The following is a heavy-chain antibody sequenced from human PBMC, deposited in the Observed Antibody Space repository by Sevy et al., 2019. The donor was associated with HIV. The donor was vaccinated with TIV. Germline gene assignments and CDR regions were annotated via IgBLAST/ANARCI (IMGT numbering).Heavy chain of an antibody. V-gene: IGHV6-1*01. CDR2: SYYRSTWHK. D-gene: IGHD6-19*01. Sequence: SQTLSLTCVISGDSVSRNGAAWNWIRQSPSRGLEWLGRSYYRSTWHKDYAISVKSRLTITPDTSKNQFFLQLNSVTPEDTAMYYCARAVAGLYYFDYWGQGTLVTVSS. J-gene: IGHJ4*02. CDR1: GDSVSRNGAA. CDR3: ARAVAGLYYFDY.